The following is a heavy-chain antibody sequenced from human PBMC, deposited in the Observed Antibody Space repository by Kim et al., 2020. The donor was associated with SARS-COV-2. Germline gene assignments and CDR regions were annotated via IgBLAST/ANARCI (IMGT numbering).Heavy chain of an antibody. D-gene: IGHD1-7*01. CDR3: ASGGLELRYYYGMDV. V-gene: IGHV1-69*13. J-gene: IGHJ6*02. CDR1: GGTFSSYA. Sequence: SVKVSCKASGGTFSSYAISWVRQAPGQGLEWMGGIIPIFGTANYAQKFQGRVTITADESTSTAYMELSSLRSEDTAVYYCASGGLELRYYYGMDVWGQGTTVTVSS. CDR2: IIPIFGTA.